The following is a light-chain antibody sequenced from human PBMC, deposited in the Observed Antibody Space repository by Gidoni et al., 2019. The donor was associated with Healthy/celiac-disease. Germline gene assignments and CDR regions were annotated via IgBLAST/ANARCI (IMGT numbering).Light chain of an antibody. CDR1: QSVSSSY. CDR3: QQYGSMWT. V-gene: IGKV3-20*01. J-gene: IGKJ1*01. Sequence: EIVFTQSPCTLSLSPGERATLSCRAIQSVSSSYLAWYQQKPGQAHRLIIYGATSRATGIPDRCSGSGSGTDFTLTISRLEPEEFAVYYCQQYGSMWTFGQGTKVEIK. CDR2: GAT.